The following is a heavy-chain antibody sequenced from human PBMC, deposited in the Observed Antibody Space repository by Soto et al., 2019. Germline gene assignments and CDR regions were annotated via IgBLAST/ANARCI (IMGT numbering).Heavy chain of an antibody. J-gene: IGHJ4*02. CDR3: ARAPQTVAGAGIWY. V-gene: IGHV1-18*04. Sequence: QVQLVQSGAEVKKPGASVKVSCKASGYTFTSYGISWVRQAPGQGLEWMGWISGYNGDTNYAQKLHGRVTMTTDTSTNTAYMELRSLRSDDTAVYYCARAPQTVAGAGIWYWGQGTLVTVSS. D-gene: IGHD6-13*01. CDR2: ISGYNGDT. CDR1: GYTFTSYG.